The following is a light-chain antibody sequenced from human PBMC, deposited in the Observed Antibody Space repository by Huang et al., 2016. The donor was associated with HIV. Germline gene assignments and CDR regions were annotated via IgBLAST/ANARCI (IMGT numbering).Light chain of an antibody. CDR2: GAS. Sequence: EIVMTQSPATLSVSPGERATLSCRASQSVSSNLAWNQQKPGHAPRLLIYGASTRAPGIPARFSGSGSGTEFTLTISSLQSEDFAVYYCQQYNNWPVTFGQGTRLEIK. CDR3: QQYNNWPVT. V-gene: IGKV3-15*01. CDR1: QSVSSN. J-gene: IGKJ5*01.